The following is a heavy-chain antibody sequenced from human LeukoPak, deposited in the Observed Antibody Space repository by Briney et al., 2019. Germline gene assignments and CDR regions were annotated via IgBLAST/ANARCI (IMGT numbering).Heavy chain of an antibody. Sequence: SETLSLTCTVSGGSISSSSYYWGWIRQPPGKGLEWIGSIYYSGSTYYNPSLKSRVTISVDTSKNQFSLRLSSVTAADTAVYYCARESPRSFYSSGYYFNWGQGTLVTVSS. CDR3: ARESPRSFYSSGYYFN. CDR1: GGSISSSSYY. J-gene: IGHJ4*02. V-gene: IGHV4-39*07. CDR2: IYYSGST. D-gene: IGHD3-22*01.